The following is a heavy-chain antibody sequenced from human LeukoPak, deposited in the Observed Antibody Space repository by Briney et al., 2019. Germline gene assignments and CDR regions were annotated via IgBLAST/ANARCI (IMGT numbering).Heavy chain of an antibody. V-gene: IGHV4-59*08. CDR2: IYYSGSA. J-gene: IGHJ5*02. Sequence: SETLSLTCTVSGGSISSYYWSWIRQPPGKGLEWIGYIYYSGSANYNPSLKSRVTLSLDTSKNQFSLKLNSVTAADTAVYYCASSPLIPEGFDPWGQGTLVTVSS. CDR1: GGSISSYY. D-gene: IGHD3-16*01. CDR3: ASSPLIPEGFDP.